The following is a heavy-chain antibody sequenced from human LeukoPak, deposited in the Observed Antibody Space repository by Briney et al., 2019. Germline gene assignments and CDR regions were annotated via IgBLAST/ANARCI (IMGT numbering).Heavy chain of an antibody. Sequence: GASVKVSCKASGYTFTSYAMHWVRQAPGQGLEWMGWINAGNGNTKYSQKFQGRVTITRDTSASTAYMELSSLRSEDTAVYYCARAIAAAADFDYWGQGTLVTVSS. CDR2: INAGNGNT. CDR1: GYTFTSYA. CDR3: ARAIAAAADFDY. J-gene: IGHJ4*02. V-gene: IGHV1-3*01. D-gene: IGHD6-13*01.